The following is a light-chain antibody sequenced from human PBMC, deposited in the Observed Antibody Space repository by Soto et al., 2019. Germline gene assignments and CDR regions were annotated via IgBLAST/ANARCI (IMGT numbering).Light chain of an antibody. CDR3: CSYAGSYTWV. CDR1: SSNIGADYD. J-gene: IGLJ3*02. CDR2: DVS. Sequence: QSVLTQPPSVSGAPGQRVTISCTGSSSNIGADYDVHWYQQFPGTAPKLMIYDVSKRPSGVPDRFSGSKSGNTASLTISGLQAEDEADYYCCSYAGSYTWVFGGGTKLTVL. V-gene: IGLV1-40*01.